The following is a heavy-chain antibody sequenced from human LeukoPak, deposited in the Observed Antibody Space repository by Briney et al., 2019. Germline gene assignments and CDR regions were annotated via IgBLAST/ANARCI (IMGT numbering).Heavy chain of an antibody. CDR2: ILGNGDSS. J-gene: IGHJ3*02. D-gene: IGHD2-15*01. CDR3: ARGVVVVVADDAFDI. V-gene: IGHV3-64*02. CDR1: GFTFSSYP. Sequence: PGGSLRLSCTASGFTFSSYPMHWVRQAPGKGLEYVSAILGNGDSSFYADSVKGRFTISRDNSKNTLYLQMGSLRADDMAVYYCARGVVVVVADDAFDIWGQGTMVTVSS.